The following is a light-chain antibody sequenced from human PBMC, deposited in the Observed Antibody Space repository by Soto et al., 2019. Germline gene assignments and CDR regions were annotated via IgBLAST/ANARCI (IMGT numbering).Light chain of an antibody. CDR2: GAS. CDR3: QQYGTSPFT. CDR1: QSVNNRY. Sequence: ETVLTQSPGTLSLSPGERATLSCRASQSVNNRYLAWYQQKPGQAPRLLIYGASSRATGIPDRFSGSGSGTDSTLTISRLEPEDFAVYYCQQYGTSPFTFGPGTKVDIK. V-gene: IGKV3-20*01. J-gene: IGKJ3*01.